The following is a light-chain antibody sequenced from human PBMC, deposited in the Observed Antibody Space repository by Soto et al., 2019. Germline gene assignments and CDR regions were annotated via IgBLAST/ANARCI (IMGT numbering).Light chain of an antibody. CDR1: QDVRKY. J-gene: IGKJ3*01. V-gene: IGKV1-33*01. CDR2: DAS. Sequence: DIQMSQSPSSLSASVGGRVTITCQASQDVRKYLSWYQQKARKAPKLLIYDASNLETGVPSRFSGSGSGTDFTSTISSLQPQDLATSYCLHRHNPPHTFGPRTKVD. CDR3: LHRHNPPHT.